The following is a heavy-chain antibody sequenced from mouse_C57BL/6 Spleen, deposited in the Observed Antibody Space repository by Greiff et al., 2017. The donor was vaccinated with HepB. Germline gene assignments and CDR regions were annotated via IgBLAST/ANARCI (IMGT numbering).Heavy chain of an antibody. CDR1: GYAFSSYW. Sequence: QVQLQQSGAELVKPGASVKISCKASGYAFSSYWMNWVKQRPGKGLEWIGQIYPGDGDTNYNGKFKGKATLTADKSSSTAYMQLSSLTSEDSAVYFCARGDYDKDCFDYWGQGTTLTVSS. J-gene: IGHJ2*01. D-gene: IGHD2-4*01. V-gene: IGHV1-80*01. CDR3: ARGDYDKDCFDY. CDR2: IYPGDGDT.